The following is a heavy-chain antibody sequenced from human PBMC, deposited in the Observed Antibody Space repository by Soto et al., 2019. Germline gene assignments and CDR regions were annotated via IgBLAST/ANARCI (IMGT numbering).Heavy chain of an antibody. D-gene: IGHD3-10*02. Sequence: SETLSLTCTVSGGSISSSTYYWGWMRQPPGKGLEWIASFFIGGNTYYNPSLKSRVTISVDTSKNQFSLKLSSVTAADTAVYYCARHGYCCSGPRGWFDPWGQGTLVTVSS. V-gene: IGHV4-39*01. CDR1: GGSISSSTYY. J-gene: IGHJ5*02. CDR2: FFIGGNT. CDR3: ARHGYCCSGPRGWFDP.